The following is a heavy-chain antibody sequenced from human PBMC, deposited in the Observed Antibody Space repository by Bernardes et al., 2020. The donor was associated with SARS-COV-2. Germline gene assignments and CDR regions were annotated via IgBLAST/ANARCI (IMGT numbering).Heavy chain of an antibody. V-gene: IGHV3-7*01. CDR1: GFTFSSYW. D-gene: IGHD6-19*01. Sequence: GGSLRLSCAASGFTFSSYWMSWVRQTPGKGLEWVANIRQDGSEKFYVDSVKGRFTVSRDNARNSLYLQMNSLRAEDTAVYYCVGQWLEAEYFQHWGQGTLVTVSS. CDR3: VGQWLEAEYFQH. J-gene: IGHJ1*01. CDR2: IRQDGSEK.